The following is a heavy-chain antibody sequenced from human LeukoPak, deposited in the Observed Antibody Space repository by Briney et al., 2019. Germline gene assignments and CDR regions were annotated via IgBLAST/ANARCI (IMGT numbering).Heavy chain of an antibody. CDR1: GFTFSSYG. V-gene: IGHV3-20*04. CDR2: IKWDGGRT. D-gene: IGHD6-13*01. CDR3: ARGSGSSWYFYFDY. J-gene: IGHJ4*02. Sequence: GGSLRLSCAASGFTFSSYGMSWVRQAPGKGLEWVSGIKWDGGRTGYAGSVKGRFTISRDNAKNSVYLQMNSLRAEDTVLYYCARGSGSSWYFYFDYWGQGTLVTVSS.